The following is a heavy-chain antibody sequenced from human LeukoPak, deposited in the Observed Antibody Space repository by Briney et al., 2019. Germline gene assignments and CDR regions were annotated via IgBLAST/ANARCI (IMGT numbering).Heavy chain of an antibody. Sequence: ASVKVSCKTSGYTFINYVVHWVRQAPGQRLEWMGWINAANGDTEYSQEFQGRVTITRDTSASTVYMELSSLRFEDTTVYYCTREDYWGQGTLVTVSS. CDR3: TREDY. J-gene: IGHJ4*02. CDR2: INAANGDT. CDR1: GYTFINYV. V-gene: IGHV1-3*01.